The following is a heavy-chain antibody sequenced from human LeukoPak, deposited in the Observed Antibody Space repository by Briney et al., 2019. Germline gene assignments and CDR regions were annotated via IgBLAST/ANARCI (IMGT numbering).Heavy chain of an antibody. J-gene: IGHJ6*03. D-gene: IGHD2-2*02. V-gene: IGHV1-69*13. CDR1: GGTFSSYA. CDR2: IIPIFGTA. CDR3: ARADIVVVPAAIDHPYYYYYMDV. Sequence: GASVKVSCKASGGTFSSYAISWVRQAPGQGLEWMGGIIPIFGTANYAQKFQGRVTITADESTSTAYMELSSLRSEDTAVYYCARADIVVVPAAIDHPYYYYYMDVWGKGTTVTISS.